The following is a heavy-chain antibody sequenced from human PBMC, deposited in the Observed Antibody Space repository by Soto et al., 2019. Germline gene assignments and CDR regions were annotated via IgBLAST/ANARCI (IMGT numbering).Heavy chain of an antibody. D-gene: IGHD2-2*01. CDR3: ARAPCSSTSCYGNCFDP. J-gene: IGHJ5*02. CDR2: IYSSGST. CDR1: GGSISSGDYY. V-gene: IGHV4-30-4*01. Sequence: ASETLSLTCTVSGGSISSGDYYWSWIRQPPGKGLEWIGYIYSSGSTYYNPSLKSRVTISVDTSKNQFSLKLSSVTAADTAVYYCARAPCSSTSCYGNCFDPWGQGTLVTVSS.